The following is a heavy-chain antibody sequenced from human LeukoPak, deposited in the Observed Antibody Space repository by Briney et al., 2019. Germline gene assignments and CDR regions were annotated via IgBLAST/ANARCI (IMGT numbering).Heavy chain of an antibody. CDR2: ISSSSSYT. CDR3: ARDSREYYGSGSYDY. D-gene: IGHD3-10*01. J-gene: IGHJ4*02. V-gene: IGHV3-11*05. CDR1: GFTFSDYY. Sequence: GGSLTLSCAASGFTFSDYYMSWIRQAPGKGLEWGSYISSSSSYTNYADSVKGRFTISRDNAKNSLYLQMNSLRAEDKAVYYCARDSREYYGSGSYDYWGQGTLVTVSS.